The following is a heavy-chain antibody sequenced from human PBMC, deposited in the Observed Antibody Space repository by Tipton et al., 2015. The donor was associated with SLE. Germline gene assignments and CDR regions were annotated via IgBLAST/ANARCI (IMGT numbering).Heavy chain of an antibody. J-gene: IGHJ4*02. V-gene: IGHV4-39*07. Sequence: TLSLTCTVSGGYISSSSYYWGWIRQPPGKGLAWIGSIYYSGSTYYNPSLKSRITISVDTSKNQFSLKLSSVTAADTAVYYCARLRVISYYFDYWGQGTLVTVSS. CDR2: IYYSGST. CDR1: GGYISSSSYY. CDR3: ARLRVISYYFDY. D-gene: IGHD2-21*01.